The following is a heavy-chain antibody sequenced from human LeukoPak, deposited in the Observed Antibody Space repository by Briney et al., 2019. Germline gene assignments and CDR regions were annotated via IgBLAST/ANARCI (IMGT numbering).Heavy chain of an antibody. J-gene: IGHJ4*02. D-gene: IGHD6-13*01. CDR3: ARDRYSSMWSVFEY. V-gene: IGHV3-33*01. CDR1: GFTFSSFA. Sequence: GGSLRLSCAASGFTFSSFAMHWVRQSPGKGLEWVAVIWYDGSNKLYADSVKGRFTISRDNSRNTLYLQMNSLSAEDTAAYYCARDRYSSMWSVFEYWGQGALVTVSS. CDR2: IWYDGSNK.